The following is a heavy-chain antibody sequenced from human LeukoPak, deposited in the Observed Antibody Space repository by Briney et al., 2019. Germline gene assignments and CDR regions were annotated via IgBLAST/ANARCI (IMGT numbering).Heavy chain of an antibody. CDR3: ARRTTRLEYNWFDP. D-gene: IGHD3-3*01. J-gene: IGHJ5*01. CDR2: IYYSGST. V-gene: IGHV4-39*01. CDR1: GGSISSSSYS. Sequence: SETLSLTCTVSGGSISSSSYSWGWIRQPPGKGLEWIGSIYYSGSTYYNPSLKSRVTISVDTSKNQFSLKLGSVTAADTAVYYCARRTTRLEYNWFDPWGQGTLVTVSS.